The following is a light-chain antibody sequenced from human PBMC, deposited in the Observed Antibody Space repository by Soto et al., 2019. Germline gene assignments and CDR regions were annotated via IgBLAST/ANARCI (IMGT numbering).Light chain of an antibody. V-gene: IGKV1-39*01. CDR1: QSISSY. CDR2: AAS. CDR3: QQSYSTLRT. J-gene: IGKJ1*01. Sequence: DIQMTQSPSSLSASVGDRVTITCRASQSISSYLNWYQQKPGKAPKRLIDAASSLQSGVPSRFSGSGSGTDFTLTISSLQPEDFATYYCQQSYSTLRTFGQGTKVEIK.